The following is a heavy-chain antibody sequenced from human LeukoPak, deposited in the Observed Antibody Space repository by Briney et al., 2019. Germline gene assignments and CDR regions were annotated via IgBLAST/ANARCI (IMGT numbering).Heavy chain of an antibody. CDR2: VNSDGSST. V-gene: IGHV3-74*01. Sequence: GGSLRLSCAASGFIFGNYWMHWVRQAPGKGLVWVSRVNSDGSSTSYVDSVKGRFTISRDNAKNTLYLQMNSLRAEDTAVYYCARMIGSGYYYFDYWGQGTLVTVSS. D-gene: IGHD3-10*01. CDR1: GFIFGNYW. J-gene: IGHJ4*02. CDR3: ARMIGSGYYYFDY.